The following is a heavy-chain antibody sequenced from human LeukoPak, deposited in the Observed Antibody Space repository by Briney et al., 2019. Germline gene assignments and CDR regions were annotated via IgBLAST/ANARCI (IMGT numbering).Heavy chain of an antibody. CDR1: GFTFSSYW. CDR3: ARCSRSSTDCYSAFDI. J-gene: IGHJ3*02. CDR2: IYNDASTS. V-gene: IGHV3-74*01. D-gene: IGHD2-2*02. Sequence: GGSLRLSCAVSGFTFSSYWMHWVRQAPGKGLVWVSRIYNDASTSAYADSVKGRFTISRDNAERTLFLQMNSLRAEDTALYYCARCSRSSTDCYSAFDIWGQGTMVTVSS.